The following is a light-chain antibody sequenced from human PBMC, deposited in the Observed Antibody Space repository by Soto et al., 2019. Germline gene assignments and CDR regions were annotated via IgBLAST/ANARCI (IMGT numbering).Light chain of an antibody. CDR2: YDS. V-gene: IGLV3-21*04. CDR1: NIGSKS. Sequence: SYELTQPPSVSVAPGKTARITCGGNNIGSKSVHWYQQKPGQAPVLVIYYDSDRPSGIPERFSWSTSGNTAALTISRVEAGDEADYYCQVWDSSSDHFVFGTGTKLTVL. J-gene: IGLJ1*01. CDR3: QVWDSSSDHFV.